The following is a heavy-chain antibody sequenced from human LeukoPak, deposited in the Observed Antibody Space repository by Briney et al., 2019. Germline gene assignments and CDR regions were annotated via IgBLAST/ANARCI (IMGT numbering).Heavy chain of an antibody. Sequence: PGGSLRLSCAASGFTFSIYWMHWVRQAPGKGLLWVSRINSDGSSTSYADSVKGRFTISRDNAKNTLYLQMNGLRVEDTAVYYCARGFITFGGVIVDYWGQGTLVTVSS. D-gene: IGHD3-16*02. CDR1: GFTFSIYW. V-gene: IGHV3-74*01. J-gene: IGHJ4*02. CDR2: INSDGSST. CDR3: ARGFITFGGVIVDY.